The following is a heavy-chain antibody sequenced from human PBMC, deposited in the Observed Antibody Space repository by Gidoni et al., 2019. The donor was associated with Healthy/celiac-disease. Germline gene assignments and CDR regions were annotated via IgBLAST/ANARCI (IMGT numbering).Heavy chain of an antibody. Sequence: QVPLQESGPGLLKPSQTLSLPCTVSGGSISSGGYYWTWIRQHPGKGLEWIGYIYYSGSTYYNPSLKSRVTISVDTSKNHFSLKLSSVTAADTAVYYCARVLTYYYGSGIGYFDLWGRGTLVTVSS. CDR3: ARVLTYYYGSGIGYFDL. CDR2: IYYSGST. CDR1: GGSISSGGYY. D-gene: IGHD3-10*01. J-gene: IGHJ2*01. V-gene: IGHV4-31*03.